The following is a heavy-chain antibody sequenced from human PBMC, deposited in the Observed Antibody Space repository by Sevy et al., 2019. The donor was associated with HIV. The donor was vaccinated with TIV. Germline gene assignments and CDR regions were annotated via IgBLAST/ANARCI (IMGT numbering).Heavy chain of an antibody. CDR1: GFTFSSYS. CDR3: ARDRGGRGYYGSGSYYNYFDY. J-gene: IGHJ4*02. CDR2: ISSSSSYI. Sequence: GGSLRLSCAASGFTFSSYSMNWVRQAPGKGLEWVSSISSSSSYIYYADSVKGRFTISRDNAKNPLYLQMNSLRAEDTAVYYCARDRGGRGYYGSGSYYNYFDYWGQGTLVTVSS. D-gene: IGHD3-10*01. V-gene: IGHV3-21*01.